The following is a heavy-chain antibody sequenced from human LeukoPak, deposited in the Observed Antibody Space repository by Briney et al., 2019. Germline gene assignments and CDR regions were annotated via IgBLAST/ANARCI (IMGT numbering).Heavy chain of an antibody. J-gene: IGHJ4*02. Sequence: ASVKVSCKASGYTFTGYYMHWVRQAPGQGLEWMGRINPNSGGTNYAQKFQSRVTMITDTSISTAYMELSRLRSDDTAVYYCARDLRVITASLWGQGTLVTVSS. CDR3: ARDLRVITASL. CDR1: GYTFTGYY. V-gene: IGHV1-2*06. CDR2: INPNSGGT. D-gene: IGHD3-16*01.